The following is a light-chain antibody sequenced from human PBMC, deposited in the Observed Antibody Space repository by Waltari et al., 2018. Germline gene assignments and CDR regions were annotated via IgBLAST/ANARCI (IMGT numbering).Light chain of an antibody. J-gene: IGLJ3*02. CDR3: CSYVRDITWV. CDR1: SSDVGSYNL. Sequence: QSALTQPASVPGSPGQSITISCTGTSSDVGSYNLVSWYQHHPGKAPKLMISEDTQRPSGVSVRFSDSKSGDTASLTISGLQAEDEADYYCCSYVRDITWVFGGGTKLTVL. V-gene: IGLV2-23*01. CDR2: EDT.